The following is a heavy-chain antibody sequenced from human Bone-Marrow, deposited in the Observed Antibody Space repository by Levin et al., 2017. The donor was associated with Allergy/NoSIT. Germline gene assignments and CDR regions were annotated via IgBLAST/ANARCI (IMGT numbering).Heavy chain of an antibody. CDR1: GFNFDDYA. Sequence: LSLTCGASGFNFDDYAMHWVRQAPGKGLEWVSGISWNSDKAGYADSVKGRFTISRENAKNSLYLQMDSLGVEDTALYYCAKDGESTVTRSYYLHYWGQGTLVTVSS. V-gene: IGHV3-9*01. D-gene: IGHD4-17*01. J-gene: IGHJ4*02. CDR3: AKDGESTVTRSYYLHY. CDR2: ISWNSDKA.